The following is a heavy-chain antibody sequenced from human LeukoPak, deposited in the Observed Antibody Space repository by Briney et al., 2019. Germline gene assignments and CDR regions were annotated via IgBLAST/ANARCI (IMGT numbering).Heavy chain of an antibody. CDR1: GFTFSNYA. Sequence: GGSPRLSCAASGFTFSNYAIHWVRQAPGKGLEWMADISYDGSDYYYADSVKGRFTISRDNSKNTLYLQMDGLRVEDTAVYYCAKTITRLAASGSYYDYWGQGTLVTVSS. CDR3: AKTITRLAASGSYYDY. D-gene: IGHD1-14*01. CDR2: ISYDGSDY. V-gene: IGHV3-30*18. J-gene: IGHJ4*02.